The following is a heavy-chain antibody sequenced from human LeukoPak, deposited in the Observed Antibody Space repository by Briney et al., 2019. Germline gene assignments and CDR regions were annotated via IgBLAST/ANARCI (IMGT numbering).Heavy chain of an antibody. CDR3: ARALRYYSDSSGYAFDY. J-gene: IGHJ4*02. Sequence: ASVKVSCKASGYTYTTDGISWVRQAPGQGLEWMGGIIPIFRTANYAQKFQGRVTITADESTSTAYMELSSLRSEDTAVYYCARALRYYSDSSGYAFDYWGQGTLVTVSS. V-gene: IGHV1-69*13. CDR1: GYTYTTDG. D-gene: IGHD3-22*01. CDR2: IIPIFRTA.